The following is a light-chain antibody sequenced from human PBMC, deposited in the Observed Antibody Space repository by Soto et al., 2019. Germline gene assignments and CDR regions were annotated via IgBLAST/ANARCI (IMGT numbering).Light chain of an antibody. CDR1: SAKIGSNS. V-gene: IGLV1-47*01. J-gene: IGLJ3*02. CDR2: KND. Sequence: QPVLTQPPSASVTPGQRSTISCSGSSAKIGSNSIYWYEQLPGMASKLLIYKNDQRPSVVPDRLSGSKSGTSASLVISGLRSEDEADCYCAAWDASLSGWVFGGGTTLTVL. CDR3: AAWDASLSGWV.